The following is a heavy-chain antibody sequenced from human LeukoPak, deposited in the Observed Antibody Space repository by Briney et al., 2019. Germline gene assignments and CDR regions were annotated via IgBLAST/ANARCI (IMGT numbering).Heavy chain of an antibody. D-gene: IGHD1-26*01. CDR2: IRGSGSST. J-gene: IGHJ4*02. Sequence: GGALRLSCAASGFTFSSYAMSWVRQAPGKRLEWVSAIRGSGSSTHYADSVKGRFTTSRDNSKNTLFLQMNSLRAEDTAIYYCAKYGPQDSGSSHFDYWGQGALVTVSS. V-gene: IGHV3-23*01. CDR3: AKYGPQDSGSSHFDY. CDR1: GFTFSSYA.